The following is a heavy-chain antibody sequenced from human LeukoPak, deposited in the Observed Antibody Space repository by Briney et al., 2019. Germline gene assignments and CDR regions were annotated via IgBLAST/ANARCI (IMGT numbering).Heavy chain of an antibody. V-gene: IGHV3-7*01. J-gene: IGHJ6*03. CDR2: IKQDGSEK. D-gene: IGHD5-24*01. Sequence: GGSLRLFCAASGFTFSSYWMSWVRQAPGKGLEWVANIKQDGSEKYYVDSVKGRFTISRDNAKNSLYLQMNSLRAEDTAVYYCARGPQGATLRPYYYYYYMDVWGKGTTVTVSS. CDR3: ARGPQGATLRPYYYYYYMDV. CDR1: GFTFSSYW.